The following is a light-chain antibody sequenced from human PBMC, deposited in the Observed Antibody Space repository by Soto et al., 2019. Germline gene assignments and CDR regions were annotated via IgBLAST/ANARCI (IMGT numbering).Light chain of an antibody. CDR3: CPYAGSSTLV. J-gene: IGLJ2*01. CDR2: EGS. Sequence: QSALTQPASVSGSPGQSITISCTGTSSDVGSYKFVSWYQQHPGKAPKLMIYEGSKRPSGVSNRFSGSKSGNTASLTISGLQAEDEADYYCCPYAGSSTLVFGGGTKVTVL. CDR1: SSDVGSYKF. V-gene: IGLV2-23*01.